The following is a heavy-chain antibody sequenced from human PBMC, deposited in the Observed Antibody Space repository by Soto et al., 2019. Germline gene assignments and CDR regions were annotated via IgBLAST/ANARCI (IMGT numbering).Heavy chain of an antibody. CDR3: VRGDGDYNDGNGYLDRH. CDR2: ISTDGTEK. V-gene: IGHV3-30*14. Sequence: GGSLRLSCVASGFTFSSYVIHWVRQAPGKGLEWVALISTDGTEKHYPGSVRGRFTISRDNSKNTLYLQMNSLRTEDTAVYYCVRGDGDYNDGNGYLDRHWGQGTLVTGSS. D-gene: IGHD5-18*01. J-gene: IGHJ4*02. CDR1: GFTFSSYV.